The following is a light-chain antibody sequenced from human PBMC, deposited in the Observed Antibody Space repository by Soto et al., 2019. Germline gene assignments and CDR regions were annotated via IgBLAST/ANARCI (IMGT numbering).Light chain of an antibody. J-gene: IGKJ4*01. CDR2: GAS. Sequence: EIVMTQSPATLSVSPGERTTLSCRANQSVSSNLAWYQQKPGQAPRLLIYGASTRATGIPARFSGSGSGTEFTLTISSLQSEDFAVYYCQQYYTWPLTFGGGTKVEIK. CDR1: QSVSSN. CDR3: QQYYTWPLT. V-gene: IGKV3-15*01.